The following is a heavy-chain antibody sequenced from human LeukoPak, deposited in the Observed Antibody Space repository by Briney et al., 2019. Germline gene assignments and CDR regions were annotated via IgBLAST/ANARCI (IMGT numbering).Heavy chain of an antibody. CDR3: ARGPSSGWYHL. CDR2: INHSGST. V-gene: IGHV4-34*01. Sequence: SETLSLTCAVYGESSTGYYWSWIRQPPGKGLEWIGEINHSGSTYYTPSPKRRATISVDTSKNQLSLKLSSVTAADTAVYYCARGPSSGWYHLWGQGTLVTVSS. D-gene: IGHD6-19*01. CDR1: GESSTGYY. J-gene: IGHJ5*02.